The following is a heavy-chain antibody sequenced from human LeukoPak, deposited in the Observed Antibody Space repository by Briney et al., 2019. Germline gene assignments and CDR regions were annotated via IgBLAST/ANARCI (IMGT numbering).Heavy chain of an antibody. Sequence: SETLSLTCAVYGGSFSGYYWSWIRQPPGKGLEWIGEINHSGSTNYNPSLKSRVTISVDTSKNQFSLKLSSVTAADTAVYYCARENMTTVTSLYAFDIWGQGTMVTVSS. V-gene: IGHV4-34*01. CDR3: ARENMTTVTSLYAFDI. J-gene: IGHJ3*02. CDR1: GGSFSGYY. D-gene: IGHD4-17*01. CDR2: INHSGST.